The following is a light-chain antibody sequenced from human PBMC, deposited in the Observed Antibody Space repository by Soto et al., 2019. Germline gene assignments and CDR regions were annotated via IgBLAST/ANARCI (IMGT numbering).Light chain of an antibody. CDR3: QQSSSTPLT. Sequence: IHMTQSPSSLSASVGDRVTLTCRASETISHYLNWYQQKPGKAPKLLIYGASKLQSGVPSRFSGSGSGTDFTLTISSLHTEDFATYYCQQSSSTPLTFGGGTTVEVK. J-gene: IGKJ4*01. V-gene: IGKV1-39*01. CDR1: ETISHY. CDR2: GAS.